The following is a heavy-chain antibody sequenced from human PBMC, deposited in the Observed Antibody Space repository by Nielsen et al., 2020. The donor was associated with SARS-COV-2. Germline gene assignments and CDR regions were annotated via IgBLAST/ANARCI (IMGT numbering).Heavy chain of an antibody. Sequence: ASAKVSCNASGYTFTSYYMHWVRQAHGQGLEWMGIINPSGGSTSYAQKFQGRVTMTRDTSTSTVYMELSSLRSEDTAVYYCARGYHYDFWSGYYTGVVYFQHWGQGTLVTVSS. D-gene: IGHD3-3*01. CDR1: GYTFTSYY. J-gene: IGHJ1*01. CDR3: ARGYHYDFWSGYYTGVVYFQH. CDR2: INPSGGST. V-gene: IGHV1-46*01.